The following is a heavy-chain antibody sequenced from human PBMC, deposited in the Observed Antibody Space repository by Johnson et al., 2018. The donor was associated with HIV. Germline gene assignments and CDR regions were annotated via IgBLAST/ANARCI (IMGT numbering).Heavy chain of an antibody. CDR3: ARGGIIHDAFEI. Sequence: AGGGVVEPGRPLILSSVVSVFTFSCYTVHGSRQATSKVLERVAVRSSDEINKDFADSVKGRFNISRDNSKNTLYLQMSSLRAEDTAVYYCARGGIIHDAFEIWGQGTMVTVSS. CDR1: VFTFSCYT. D-gene: IGHD1-1*01. J-gene: IGHJ3*02. V-gene: IGHV3-30*15. CDR2: RSSDEINK.